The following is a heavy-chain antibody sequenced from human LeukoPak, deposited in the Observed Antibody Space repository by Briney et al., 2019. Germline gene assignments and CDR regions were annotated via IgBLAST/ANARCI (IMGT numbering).Heavy chain of an antibody. CDR2: TYYRSKWYN. Sequence: SQTLSLTCAISGDSVSSNSAAWNWIRQSPSRGLEWLGRTYYRSKWYNDYAVSVKSRITINPDTSKNQFSLQLNSVTPEDTAVYYCARGRRHQGGGYDPLGGWFDPWGQGTLVTVSS. J-gene: IGHJ5*02. CDR1: GDSVSSNSAA. V-gene: IGHV6-1*01. CDR3: ARGRRHQGGGYDPLGGWFDP. D-gene: IGHD5-12*01.